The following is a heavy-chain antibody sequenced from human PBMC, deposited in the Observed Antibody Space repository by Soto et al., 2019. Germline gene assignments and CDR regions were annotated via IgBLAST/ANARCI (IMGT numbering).Heavy chain of an antibody. CDR3: ATALPQPGSITGTHYGMDV. D-gene: IGHD1-20*01. Sequence: QVQLVQSGAEVKKPGASVKVSCKVSGYTLTELSMHWVRQAPGKGLEWMGGFDPEDGETIYAQKFQGRVTMTEDTSTDTAYMELSSLRSEDTAVYCCATALPQPGSITGTHYGMDVWGQGTTVTVSS. CDR1: GYTLTELS. V-gene: IGHV1-24*01. CDR2: FDPEDGET. J-gene: IGHJ6*02.